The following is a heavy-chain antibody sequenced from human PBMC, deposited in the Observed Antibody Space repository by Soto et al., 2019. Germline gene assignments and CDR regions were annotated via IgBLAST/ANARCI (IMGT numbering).Heavy chain of an antibody. Sequence: EVHLLESGGGLVQPGGSLRLSCETSGFSFNSYAMTWVRQAPGRGLEWVAVINYNSRATFHAQSVKGRFTISRDNSRNTVFLQMDSLRAEDTAVYYCVKPRGSGKTYCYNMDVWGLGTRVIVSS. CDR3: VKPRGSGKTYCYNMDV. CDR2: INYNSRAT. D-gene: IGHD3-10*01. CDR1: GFSFNSYA. V-gene: IGHV3-23*01. J-gene: IGHJ6*02.